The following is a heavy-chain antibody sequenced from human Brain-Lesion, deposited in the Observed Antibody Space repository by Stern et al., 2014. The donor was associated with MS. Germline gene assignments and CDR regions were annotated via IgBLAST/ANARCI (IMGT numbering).Heavy chain of an antibody. CDR3: ARELPDLNAFDI. D-gene: IGHD1-14*01. CDR2: IFHSGGT. J-gene: IGHJ3*02. V-gene: IGHV4-4*02. Sequence: QVQLVESGPGLVKPSGTLSLTCAVSGGSISSSNWWSWVRQSPGKGLVWIGEIFHSGGTKYSPSFESRVIISVDKSKNQFSLKLSYVTAADTAVYYCARELPDLNAFDIWGQGTMVTVSS. CDR1: GGSISSSNW.